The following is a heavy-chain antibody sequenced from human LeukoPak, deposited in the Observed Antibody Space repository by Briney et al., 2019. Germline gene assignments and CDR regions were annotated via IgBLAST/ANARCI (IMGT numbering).Heavy chain of an antibody. CDR3: ARDGKAVAVAFDI. J-gene: IGHJ3*02. CDR1: GFTFSNFG. D-gene: IGHD6-19*01. V-gene: IGHV3-48*04. CDR2: IGSSGRTI. Sequence: PGGSLRLSCAASGFTFSNFGMSWVRQAPGKGLEWVSYIGSSGRTIYYADSVKGRFTISRDNAKNSLYLQMNSLRAEDTAVYYCARDGKAVAVAFDIWGQGTMVTVSS.